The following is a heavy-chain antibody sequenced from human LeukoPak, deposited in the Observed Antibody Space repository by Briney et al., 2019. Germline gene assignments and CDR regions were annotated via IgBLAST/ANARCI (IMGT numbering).Heavy chain of an antibody. CDR2: IYYSGST. V-gene: IGHV4-59*01. D-gene: IGHD3-22*01. J-gene: IGHJ1*01. CDR1: GGSISSYY. Sequence: PSETLSLTCIVPGGSISSYYWSGMRQPPGKGLEWIGYIYYSGSTNYNPSLKSRVTISVDTSKNQFSLKLSSVTAADTAVYYCARGPPSEYYYDSSGYYSAEYLQHWGQGTLVTVSS. CDR3: ARGPPSEYYYDSSGYYSAEYLQH.